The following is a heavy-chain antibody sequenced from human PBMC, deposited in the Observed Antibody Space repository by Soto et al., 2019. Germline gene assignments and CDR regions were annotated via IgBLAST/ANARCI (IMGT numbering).Heavy chain of an antibody. V-gene: IGHV3-23*01. CDR2: SSGSDGNT. Sequence: EVQLLESGGGLVQPGGSLSLSCAASGFPLRSYAMSWVRQAPGKGLEWVSGSSGSDGNTYYADSAKGRFTISRDNSKDTLYLQMNSLSAEDTAVYYCAKSDNWNYVLNWGQGTLVTVSS. CDR1: GFPLRSYA. D-gene: IGHD1-7*01. CDR3: AKSDNWNYVLN. J-gene: IGHJ4*02.